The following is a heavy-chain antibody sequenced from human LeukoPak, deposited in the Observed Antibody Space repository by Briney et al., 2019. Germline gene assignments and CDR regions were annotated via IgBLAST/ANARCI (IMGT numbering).Heavy chain of an antibody. V-gene: IGHV3-48*01. CDR2: ISSSSSTI. J-gene: IGHJ4*02. D-gene: IGHD1-7*01. Sequence: PGGSLRLSCAASGFTFSSYGMTWVRQAPGKGLGWVSYISSSSSTIYYEDSVKGRFTISRDNAKNSLSLQMNSLRAEDTAVYYCARVFRLNYRSGFDYWGEGTLVTVSS. CDR3: ARVFRLNYRSGFDY. CDR1: GFTFSSYG.